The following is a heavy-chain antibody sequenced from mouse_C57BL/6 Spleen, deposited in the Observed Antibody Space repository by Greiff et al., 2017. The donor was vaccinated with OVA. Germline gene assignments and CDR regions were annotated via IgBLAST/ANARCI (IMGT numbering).Heavy chain of an antibody. Sequence: VKLVESGPGLVAPSQRLSITCTVSGFSLTSYAISWVRQPPGKGLEWLGVIWTGGGTNYNSALKSRLSISKDNSKSQVFLKMNSLQTDDTARYYCARNLGYSNYWYFDVWGTGTTVTVSS. CDR2: IWTGGGT. CDR3: ARNLGYSNYWYFDV. J-gene: IGHJ1*03. D-gene: IGHD2-5*01. V-gene: IGHV2-9-1*01. CDR1: GFSLTSYA.